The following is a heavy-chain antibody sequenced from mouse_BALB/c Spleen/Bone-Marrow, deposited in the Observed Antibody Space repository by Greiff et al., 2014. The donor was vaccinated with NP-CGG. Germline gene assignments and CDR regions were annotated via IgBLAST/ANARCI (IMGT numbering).Heavy chain of an antibody. CDR3: ASYRYAWYFDV. CDR1: GFNIKDTY. V-gene: IGHV14-3*02. CDR2: IDPANGNT. J-gene: IGHJ1*01. D-gene: IGHD2-14*01. Sequence: EVKLQESGAELVKPGASVKLSCTASGFNIKDTYMHWVKQRPEQGLEWIGSIDPANGNTKYDPKFQGKATITADTSSNTAYLQLSSLTSEDTAVYYCASYRYAWYFDVWGAGTTVTVSS.